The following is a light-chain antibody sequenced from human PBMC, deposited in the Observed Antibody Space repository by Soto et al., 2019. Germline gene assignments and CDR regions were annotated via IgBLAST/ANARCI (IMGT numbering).Light chain of an antibody. J-gene: IGLJ1*01. CDR2: EVN. CDR3: CSYAGRYTYV. V-gene: IGLV2-8*01. Sequence: QSALTQPPSASGSPGQSVTISCTGTSSDVGGYNYVSWFQQHPGKAPKLIIHEVNQRPSGVPDRFSGSKSGSTASLTISGLQAEDEADYFCCSYAGRYTYVFGTGTKVTVL. CDR1: SSDVGGYNY.